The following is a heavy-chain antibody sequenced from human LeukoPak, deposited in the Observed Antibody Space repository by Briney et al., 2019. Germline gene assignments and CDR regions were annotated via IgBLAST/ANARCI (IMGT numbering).Heavy chain of an antibody. Sequence: GGSLRLSCAASGFTFSSYWMHWVRQAPGKGLVWVSRIKTDGTSTSYADSVKGRFTLSSDNAKSTLYLQMNSLRAEDTAVYYCARDLGYCSGTSCSGLDYWGQGTLVSVSS. D-gene: IGHD2-2*01. J-gene: IGHJ4*02. CDR2: IKTDGTST. V-gene: IGHV3-74*01. CDR1: GFTFSSYW. CDR3: ARDLGYCSGTSCSGLDY.